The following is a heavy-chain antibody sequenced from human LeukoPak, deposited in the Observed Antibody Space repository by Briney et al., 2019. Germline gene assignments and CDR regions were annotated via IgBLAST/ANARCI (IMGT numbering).Heavy chain of an antibody. V-gene: IGHV1-2*02. D-gene: IGHD2-15*01. CDR3: ARIQDIGYGLDY. Sequence: GASVKVSCKASGYTFTDYYIHWVRQAPGQGLEWMGWISPSSGGTNYAQKFQGRVTMTRDTSISTAYMDLSRLRYDDTAVYYCARIQDIGYGLDYWGQGTLVTVSS. J-gene: IGHJ4*02. CDR1: GYTFTDYY. CDR2: ISPSSGGT.